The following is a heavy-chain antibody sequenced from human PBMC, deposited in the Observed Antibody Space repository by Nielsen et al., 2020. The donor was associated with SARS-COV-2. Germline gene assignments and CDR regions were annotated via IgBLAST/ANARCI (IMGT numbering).Heavy chain of an antibody. CDR1: AFTYSSHW. CDR2: INQDGSEK. J-gene: IGHJ6*02. Sequence: GGSLRLSCAVSAFTYSSHWMNWVRQAPGKGLEWVANINQDGSEKYYVDSVKGRFTISRDNAKNSLYLQMNCLRAEDTAVYYCAKGMMGFYYGMDVWGQGTTVTVSS. V-gene: IGHV3-7*01. D-gene: IGHD3-16*01. CDR3: AKGMMGFYYGMDV.